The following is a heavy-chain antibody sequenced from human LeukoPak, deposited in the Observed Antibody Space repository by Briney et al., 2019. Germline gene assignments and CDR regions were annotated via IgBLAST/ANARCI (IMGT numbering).Heavy chain of an antibody. Sequence: PGGSLRLSCAASGFTFSSYGMHWVRQAPGKGLEWVAFIRYDGSNKYYADSVKGRFTISRDNAKNSLYLRMNSLRAEDTAVYYCARDKAVGPTLLDYWGQGTLVTVSS. CDR2: IRYDGSNK. V-gene: IGHV3-30*02. J-gene: IGHJ4*02. D-gene: IGHD1-26*01. CDR1: GFTFSSYG. CDR3: ARDKAVGPTLLDY.